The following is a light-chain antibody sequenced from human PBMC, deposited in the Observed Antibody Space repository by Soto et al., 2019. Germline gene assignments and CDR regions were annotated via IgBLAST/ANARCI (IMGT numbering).Light chain of an antibody. CDR1: QSVISSH. V-gene: IGKV3-20*01. Sequence: VLTQSPGTLSLSPGERATLSCRASQSVISSHLGWYQQKPGQAPRXXIYDASTRATGIPERFSGSGSGTDLTITISRLEPEDVAVYYCQQYVTSSWTFGQGTKVDIK. J-gene: IGKJ1*01. CDR2: DAS. CDR3: QQYVTSSWT.